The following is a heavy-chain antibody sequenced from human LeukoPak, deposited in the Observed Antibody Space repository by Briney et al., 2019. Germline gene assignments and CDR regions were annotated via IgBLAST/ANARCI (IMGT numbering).Heavy chain of an antibody. D-gene: IGHD6-19*01. CDR1: GFTFSSYV. Sequence: GSLRLSCAASGFTFSSYVMHWVRQAPGKGLEWVSAISGSGGTSYYADSVKGRFTISRDNSKNTLYLQINSLRAEDTAVYYCAKDHLPGIVVADRGYWGQGTLVTVSS. CDR3: AKDHLPGIVVADRGY. CDR2: ISGSGGTS. J-gene: IGHJ4*02. V-gene: IGHV3-23*01.